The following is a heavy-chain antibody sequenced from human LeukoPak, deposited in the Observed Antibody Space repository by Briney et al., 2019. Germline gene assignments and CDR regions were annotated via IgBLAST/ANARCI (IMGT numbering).Heavy chain of an antibody. V-gene: IGHV3-23*01. CDR1: GFTFSSYA. D-gene: IGHD1-26*01. CDR3: AKAGAIKFDY. Sequence: GGSLRLSCAASGFTFSSYAMSWVRQAPVKGLEWVAGINGGGTGTYYAYSVRGRVTISRDNSKSTLYLELNTVRAEDTAVYYCAKAGAIKFDYWGQGILVSVSS. CDR2: INGGGTGT. J-gene: IGHJ4*02.